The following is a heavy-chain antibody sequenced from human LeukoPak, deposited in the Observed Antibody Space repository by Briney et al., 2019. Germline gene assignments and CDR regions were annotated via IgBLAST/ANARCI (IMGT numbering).Heavy chain of an antibody. CDR1: GGSISSGGYY. D-gene: IGHD6-6*01. J-gene: IGHJ4*02. Sequence: SQTLSLTCAVSGGSISSGGYYWSWIRQHPGKGLEWIGHIYYSGTSFYNPSLTSRVTISVDTSKNQFSLKLTSVNDADTAVYYCARIERSSYSLGFDYWGQGTLVTVSS. CDR3: ARIERSSYSLGFDY. V-gene: IGHV4-31*11. CDR2: IYYSGTS.